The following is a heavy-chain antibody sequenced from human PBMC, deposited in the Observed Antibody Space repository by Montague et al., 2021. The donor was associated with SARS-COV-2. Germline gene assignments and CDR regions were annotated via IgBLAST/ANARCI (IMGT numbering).Heavy chain of an antibody. D-gene: IGHD3-10*01. V-gene: IGHV4-61*01. CDR1: GVSVSNRYTH. Sequence: SETLSLTCTVSGVSVSNRYTHWSWIRQSPGKGLEWIGHIDYGGSPNYSPSLHSRVTISLDTSKNQLSLRLSSATAADTAVYYCATYWQGGSGRGSWGQGTLVTVSS. J-gene: IGHJ5*02. CDR3: ATYWQGGSGRGS. CDR2: IDYGGSP.